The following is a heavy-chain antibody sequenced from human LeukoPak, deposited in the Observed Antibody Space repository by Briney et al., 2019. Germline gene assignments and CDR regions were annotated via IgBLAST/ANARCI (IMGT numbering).Heavy chain of an antibody. CDR3: ATQSSSWHYLEY. CDR2: ICYGRNY. J-gene: IGHJ4*02. Sequence: SETLSLTCTVSGDSISSRSYYWGWIRQPPGKGLEWIGKICYGRNYKWNSSLKSRGTISVDTSKNQFSLKLSSVTAADTAVYYCATQSSSWHYLEYWGQGTLVTVSS. V-gene: IGHV4-39*01. D-gene: IGHD6-13*01. CDR1: GDSISSRSYY.